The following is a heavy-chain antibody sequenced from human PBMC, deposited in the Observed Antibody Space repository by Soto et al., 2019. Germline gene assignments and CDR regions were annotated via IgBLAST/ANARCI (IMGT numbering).Heavy chain of an antibody. CDR1: GQYIKSNFW. Sequence: SETLSLTCLVSGQYIKSNFWWAWVRQSPGKDLEWIGEIYHSGSTNYNPSLKSRVTISVDTSKNQFSLKLSSVTAADTAVYYCARGRLYGSGSYYMFRFDYWGQGTPVTVSS. J-gene: IGHJ4*02. D-gene: IGHD3-10*01. CDR2: IYHSGST. V-gene: IGHV4-4*02. CDR3: ARGRLYGSGSYYMFRFDY.